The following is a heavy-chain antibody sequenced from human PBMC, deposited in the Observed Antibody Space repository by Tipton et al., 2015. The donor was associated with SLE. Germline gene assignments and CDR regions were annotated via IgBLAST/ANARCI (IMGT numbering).Heavy chain of an antibody. CDR1: GGSISSGSYY. J-gene: IGHJ4*02. CDR3: ARSPPSQVYDY. CDR2: MYTSGST. V-gene: IGHV4-61*02. Sequence: TLSLTCTVSGGSISSGSYYWTWIRQLAGKGMEWIGRMYTSGSTKYNPSLQRRVTISVDTSKNQFSLKLSSVTAADTAVYYCARSPPSQVYDYWGQGNLVTVSS.